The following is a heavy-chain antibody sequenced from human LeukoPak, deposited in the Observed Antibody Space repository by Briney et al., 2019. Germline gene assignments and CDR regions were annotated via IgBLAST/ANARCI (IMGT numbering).Heavy chain of an antibody. V-gene: IGHV4-39*01. D-gene: IGHD6-13*01. J-gene: IGHJ4*02. CDR1: GGSISSSSYY. CDR2: IYYSGST. Sequence: SETLSLTCTVSGGSISSSSYYWGWIRQPPGKGLEWIGSIYYSGSTYYNPSLKSRVTISVDTSKNQFSLKLSSVTAADTAVYYCARRSLGSKVRQLAPFDYWGQGTLVTVSS. CDR3: ARRSLGSKVRQLAPFDY.